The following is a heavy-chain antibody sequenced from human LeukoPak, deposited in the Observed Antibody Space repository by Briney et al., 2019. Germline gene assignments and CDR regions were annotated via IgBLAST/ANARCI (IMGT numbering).Heavy chain of an antibody. CDR1: GFTFSNYG. Sequence: GRSLRLSCAASGFTFSNYGMHWVRQAPGKGLEWMAIISYDGSNQYYTDSVKGRFTISRDNSKNTLYLQINSLRAEDTAVYFCAKDRSGLNWYFDLWGRGTLVTVSS. J-gene: IGHJ2*01. CDR2: ISYDGSNQ. D-gene: IGHD6-19*01. CDR3: AKDRSGLNWYFDL. V-gene: IGHV3-30*18.